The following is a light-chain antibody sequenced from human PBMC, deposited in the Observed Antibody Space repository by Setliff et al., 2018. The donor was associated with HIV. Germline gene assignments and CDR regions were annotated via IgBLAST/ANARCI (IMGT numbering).Light chain of an antibody. CDR1: RSDVWTYNL. V-gene: IGLV2-23*02. CDR3: CSYVGASIYV. CDR2: EVS. J-gene: IGLJ1*01. Sequence: QSALTQPASVSGSPGQSITISCTGTRSDVWTYNLVSWYQQHPGKVPKLTIYEVSKRPSGVSNRFSGSKSDNTASLTISGLQAEDEADYYCCSYVGASIYVFGTGTRSPS.